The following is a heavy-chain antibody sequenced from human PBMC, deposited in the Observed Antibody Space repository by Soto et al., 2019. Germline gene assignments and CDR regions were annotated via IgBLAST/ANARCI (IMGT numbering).Heavy chain of an antibody. CDR1: GFTFSSYS. V-gene: IGHV3-21*01. Sequence: EVQLVESGGGLVKPGGSLRLSCAASGFTFSSYSMNWVRQAPGKGLEWVSSISSSSSYIYYADSVKGRFTISRDNAKNSLYLQMNSLRAEDTAVYYCARGTRYYDFWSGPANYYYYYGMDVWGPGTTVTVS. D-gene: IGHD3-3*01. CDR2: ISSSSSYI. J-gene: IGHJ6*02. CDR3: ARGTRYYDFWSGPANYYYYYGMDV.